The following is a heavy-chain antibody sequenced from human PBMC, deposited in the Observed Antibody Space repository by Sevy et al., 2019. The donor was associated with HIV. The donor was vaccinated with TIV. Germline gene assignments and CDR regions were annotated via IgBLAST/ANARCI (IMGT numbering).Heavy chain of an antibody. Sequence: GGSLRLSCAASGFTFSKYWMGWVRQAPGKGLEWVANIKQDAGQKYYADSVKGRFTLSRDNAKNSLYLQMNSLGAEDTAVYFCARDDGNYYFHYWGQGTLVTVSS. V-gene: IGHV3-7*01. CDR1: GFTFSKYW. J-gene: IGHJ4*02. D-gene: IGHD1-7*01. CDR2: IKQDAGQK. CDR3: ARDDGNYYFHY.